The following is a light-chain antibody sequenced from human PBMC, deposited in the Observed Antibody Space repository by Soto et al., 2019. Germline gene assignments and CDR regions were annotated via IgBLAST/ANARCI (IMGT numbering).Light chain of an antibody. V-gene: IGKV3-15*01. CDR3: QPYNNWSPIT. CDR1: QSLSSS. Sequence: EVVMTQSPATLSVSPGERATLSCRASQSLSSSLAWYQQRPGQAPRLLIYAASARATGIPARFSGSGSGTEFTLTISSLQPEDIAVYYCQPYNNWSPITFGPGTRLEIK. J-gene: IGKJ5*01. CDR2: AAS.